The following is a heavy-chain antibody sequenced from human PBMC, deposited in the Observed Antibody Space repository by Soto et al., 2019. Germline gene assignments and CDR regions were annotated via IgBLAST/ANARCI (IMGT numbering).Heavy chain of an antibody. CDR2: INPNSGGT. J-gene: IGHJ3*02. D-gene: IGHD2-2*01. CDR3: ARAGVYCSSTSCYGSGAFDI. V-gene: IGHV1-2*04. Sequence: ASVKVSCKASGYTFTGYYMHWVRQAPGQGLEWMGWINPNSGGTNYAQKFQGWVTMTRDTSISTAYMELSRLRSDDTAVYYCARAGVYCSSTSCYGSGAFDIWGQGTMVTVSS. CDR1: GYTFTGYY.